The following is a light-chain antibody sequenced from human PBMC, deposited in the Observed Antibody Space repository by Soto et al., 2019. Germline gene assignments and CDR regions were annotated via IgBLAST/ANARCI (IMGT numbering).Light chain of an antibody. CDR2: DAF. Sequence: ETVMTQSPATLSLSPGERATLSCRASQNVKTRLAWYQQRPGQAPRLLIYDAFTGATGIPPRFSGSASGTEFTLTISSLQSEDFAVYYCQQYDDWPLTLGGGTKVEIK. CDR3: QQYDDWPLT. V-gene: IGKV3-15*01. CDR1: QNVKTR. J-gene: IGKJ4*01.